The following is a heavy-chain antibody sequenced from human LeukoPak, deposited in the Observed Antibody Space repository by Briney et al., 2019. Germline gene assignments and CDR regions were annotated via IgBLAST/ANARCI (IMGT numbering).Heavy chain of an antibody. CDR1: GGPISSSSYY. J-gene: IGHJ3*02. D-gene: IGHD3-10*01. Sequence: ADPLSLPCTVSGGPISSSSYYWGWIRQPPGKGLERIGSIYYNGSTSYPPSLKSRVTISVDTSKNQFSLKLSSVTAADTAVYYCARYSLRLHTPMVGDAFDIWGQGTMVTVSS. CDR2: IYYNGST. CDR3: ARYSLRLHTPMVGDAFDI. V-gene: IGHV4-39*01.